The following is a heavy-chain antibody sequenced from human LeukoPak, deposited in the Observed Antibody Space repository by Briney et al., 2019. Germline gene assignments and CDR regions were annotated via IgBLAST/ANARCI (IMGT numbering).Heavy chain of an antibody. Sequence: ASVKVSFTASGYTFTIYYMHWVRQAPGQGLEWVGIINPSGGSTSYAEKFQGRVTMTRDTSTSTVYMELSSLRSEDTAVYYCARQQWLVGYYFDYWGQGTLVTVSS. J-gene: IGHJ4*02. CDR2: INPSGGST. CDR1: GYTFTIYY. V-gene: IGHV1-46*01. CDR3: ARQQWLVGYYFDY. D-gene: IGHD6-19*01.